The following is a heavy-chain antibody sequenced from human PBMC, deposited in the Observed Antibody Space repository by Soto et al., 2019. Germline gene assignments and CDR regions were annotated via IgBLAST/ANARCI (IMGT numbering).Heavy chain of an antibody. D-gene: IGHD3-10*01. CDR3: ARAITMVRGVIGPDY. J-gene: IGHJ4*02. V-gene: IGHV3-33*01. CDR1: GFTFSSYG. CDR2: IWYDGSNK. Sequence: GGSLRLSCAASGFTFSSYGMHWVRQAPGKGLEWVAVIWYDGSNKYYADSVKGRFTISRDNSKNTLYLQMNSLRAEDTAVYYCARAITMVRGVIGPDYWGQGTLVT.